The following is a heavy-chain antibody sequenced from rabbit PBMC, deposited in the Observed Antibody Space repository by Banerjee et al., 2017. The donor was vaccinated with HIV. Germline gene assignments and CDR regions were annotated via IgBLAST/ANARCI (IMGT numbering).Heavy chain of an antibody. D-gene: IGHD2-1*01. CDR3: ARCYDDYGDSEDYFNL. CDR2: IYTNSGST. CDR1: GFTLSSSYW. Sequence: QEQLEESGGDLVQPEGSLTLTCKASGFTLSSSYWIYWVRQAPGKGLELIACIYTNSGSTWYASWVDGRFTISRSTSLKTVDLKMTSLTAADTATFFCARCYDDYGDSEDYFNLWGQGTLVTVS. J-gene: IGHJ4*01. V-gene: IGHV1S43*01.